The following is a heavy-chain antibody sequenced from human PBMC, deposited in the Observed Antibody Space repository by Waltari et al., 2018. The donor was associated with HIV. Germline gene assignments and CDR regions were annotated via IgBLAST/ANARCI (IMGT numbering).Heavy chain of an antibody. D-gene: IGHD3-10*01. V-gene: IGHV3-48*03. CDR1: GFTFSSYE. J-gene: IGHJ3*02. CDR3: ARAHITMIRGGNAFDI. Sequence: EVQLVESGGGLVQPGGSLRLPCAASGFTFSSYEMNWVRQAPGKGLGWVSCMSRSGSTIHYADSVKGRFTISRDNAKNSLYLRMNSLRAEDTAVYYCARAHITMIRGGNAFDIWGQGTMVTVSS. CDR2: MSRSGSTI.